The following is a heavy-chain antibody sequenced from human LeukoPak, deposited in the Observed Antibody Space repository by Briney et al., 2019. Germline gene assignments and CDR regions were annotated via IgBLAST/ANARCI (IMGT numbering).Heavy chain of an antibody. V-gene: IGHV3-23*01. D-gene: IGHD6-19*01. CDR2: ITGGGGST. Sequence: PGGSLRLSCAASGFTLSNYAMSWVRQAPGKGLEWVSAITGGGGSTYYAGSVKGRFTISRDKSKNTLYLQMNSLRAEDTAVYYCAKRRYRSGGAGDYWGQGTLVTVSS. CDR3: AKRRYRSGGAGDY. J-gene: IGHJ4*02. CDR1: GFTLSNYA.